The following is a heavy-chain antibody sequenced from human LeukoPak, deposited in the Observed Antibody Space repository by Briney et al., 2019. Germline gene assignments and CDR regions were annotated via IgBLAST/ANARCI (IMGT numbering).Heavy chain of an antibody. CDR1: GFTVSNYA. CDR2: ISGSSGST. J-gene: IGHJ4*02. V-gene: IGHV3-23*01. Sequence: GGSLRLSCAASGFTVSNYAMGWVRQAPEKGLEWVSGISGSSGSTYYADSVKGRFTISTNNSKNTLYLQMNSLRAEDTAVYYCAKTLVLMVYAPFDYWGQGTLVTVSS. CDR3: AKTLVLMVYAPFDY. D-gene: IGHD2-8*01.